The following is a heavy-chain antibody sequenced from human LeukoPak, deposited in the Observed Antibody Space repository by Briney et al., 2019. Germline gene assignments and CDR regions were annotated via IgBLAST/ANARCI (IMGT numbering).Heavy chain of an antibody. D-gene: IGHD3-10*01. V-gene: IGHV4-39*01. CDR1: GDSISSSSYY. CDR3: ARPRLELFPFDY. J-gene: IGHJ4*02. CDR2: IYYSGST. Sequence: SETLSLTCTVSGDSISSSSYYWGWIRQPPGKGLEWIGRIYYSGSTYYNPSLKSRVTISVDTSKNQFSLKLSSVTAADTAVFYCARPRLELFPFDYWGQGTLVTVSS.